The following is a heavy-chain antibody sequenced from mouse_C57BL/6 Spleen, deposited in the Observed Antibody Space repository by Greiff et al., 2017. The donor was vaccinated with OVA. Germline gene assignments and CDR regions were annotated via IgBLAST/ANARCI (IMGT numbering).Heavy chain of an antibody. V-gene: IGHV1-76*01. Sequence: VQLQQSGAELVRPGASVKLSCKASGYTFTDSYINWVKQRPGQGLEWIARIYPGSGNTYYNAKFKGKATLTAEKSSSTAYMQLSSLTSEDSAVYFCARSRWTTVVAHYYAMDYWGQGTSVTVSS. CDR2: IYPGSGNT. J-gene: IGHJ4*01. D-gene: IGHD1-1*01. CDR1: GYTFTDSY. CDR3: ARSRWTTVVAHYYAMDY.